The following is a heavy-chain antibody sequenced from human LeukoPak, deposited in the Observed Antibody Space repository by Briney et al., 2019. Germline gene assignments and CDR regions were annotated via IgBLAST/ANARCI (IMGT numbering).Heavy chain of an antibody. J-gene: IGHJ4*02. CDR1: GYTFTGYY. D-gene: IGHD3-22*01. CDR2: ISAYNGNT. V-gene: IGHV1-18*04. CDR3: ARVDYYDSSGCVMDY. Sequence: GASVKVSCKASGYTFTGYYMHWVRQAPGQGLEWMGWISAYNGNTNYAQKLQGRVTMTTDTSTSTAYMELRSLRSDDTAVYYCARVDYYDSSGCVMDYWGQGTLVTVSS.